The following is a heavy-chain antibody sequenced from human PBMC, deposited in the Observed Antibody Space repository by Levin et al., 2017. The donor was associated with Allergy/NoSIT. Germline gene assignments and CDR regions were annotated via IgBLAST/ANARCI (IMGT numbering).Heavy chain of an antibody. V-gene: IGHV3-21*01. D-gene: IGHD3-10*01. Sequence: GGSLRLSCAASGFTFNTYSMNWVRQAPGKGLEWVSSISSDSGHIYYADSVKGRFTISRDNAKKSLYLQMNSLRADDTAVYFCASEWGNYYLDYWGQGSRVSVSA. CDR2: ISSDSGHI. CDR1: GFTFNTYS. J-gene: IGHJ4*02. CDR3: ASEWGNYYLDY.